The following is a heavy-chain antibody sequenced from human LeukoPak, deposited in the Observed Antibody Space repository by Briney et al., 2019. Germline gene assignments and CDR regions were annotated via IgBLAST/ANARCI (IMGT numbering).Heavy chain of an antibody. CDR1: GFTFSSYS. CDR3: ARDYDSSGFDY. Sequence: PGGSLRLSCAASGFTFSSYSMNWVRQAPGKGLEWVSYISSSSSTIYYADSVKGRFTISRDNAKNSLYLQMNSLRAEDTAVYYCARDYDSSGFDYWGQGTLVTVSS. D-gene: IGHD3-22*01. CDR2: ISSSSSTI. J-gene: IGHJ4*02. V-gene: IGHV3-48*01.